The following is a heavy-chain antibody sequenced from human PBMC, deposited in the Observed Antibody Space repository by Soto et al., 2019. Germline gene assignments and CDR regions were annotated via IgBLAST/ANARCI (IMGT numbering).Heavy chain of an antibody. V-gene: IGHV3-21*01. CDR1: GFTFSTYN. Sequence: GSLRLSCAASGFTFSTYNMNWVRQAPGKGLEWVSSISTGSSYIYYADSVKGRFTISRDNAQNSLYLQMNSLRAEDTAVYYCARDRDGYNSNWFDPWGQGTLVTVSS. CDR2: ISTGSSYI. CDR3: ARDRDGYNSNWFDP. D-gene: IGHD5-12*01. J-gene: IGHJ5*02.